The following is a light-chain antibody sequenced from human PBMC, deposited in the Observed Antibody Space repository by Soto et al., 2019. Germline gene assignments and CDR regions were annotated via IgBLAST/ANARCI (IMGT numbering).Light chain of an antibody. V-gene: IGLV2-14*03. Sequence: QSVLTQPASVSGSPGQSITICCTGISSDVGGYNYVSWYQHHPGKAPKLMIFDVSNRPSGVSNRFSGSKSGNTASLTISGLQPEDEADYYCSSYTTSNTRQIVFGTGTKVTVL. CDR2: DVS. CDR1: SSDVGGYNY. CDR3: SSYTTSNTRQIV. J-gene: IGLJ1*01.